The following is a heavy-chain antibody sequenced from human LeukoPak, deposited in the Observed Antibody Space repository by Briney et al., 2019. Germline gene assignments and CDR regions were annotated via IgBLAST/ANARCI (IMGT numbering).Heavy chain of an antibody. D-gene: IGHD3-22*01. CDR3: ARLRFHDSSGYYSDY. CDR2: ISSSSSYI. CDR1: GFTFSSYS. J-gene: IGHJ4*02. V-gene: IGHV3-21*01. Sequence: GGSLRLSCAASGFTFSSYSMNWVRQAPGKGLEWVSSISSSSSYIYYADSVKGRFTISRDNAKNSLYLQMNSLRAEDTAVYYCARLRFHDSSGYYSDYWGQGTLVTVSS.